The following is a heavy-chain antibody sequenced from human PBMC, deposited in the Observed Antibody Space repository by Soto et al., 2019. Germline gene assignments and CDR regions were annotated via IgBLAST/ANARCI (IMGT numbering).Heavy chain of an antibody. J-gene: IGHJ4*02. CDR1: GFTFSSYS. CDR3: AKDPMGGYDY. Sequence: GGSLRLSCAASGFTFSSYSMSWVHQAPGKGREWVSAISGSGGSTYYADSVKGRFTISRDNSKNTLYLQMNSLRAEDTAVYYCAKDPMGGYDYWGQGTLVTVSS. CDR2: ISGSGGST. V-gene: IGHV3-23*01. D-gene: IGHD3-16*01.